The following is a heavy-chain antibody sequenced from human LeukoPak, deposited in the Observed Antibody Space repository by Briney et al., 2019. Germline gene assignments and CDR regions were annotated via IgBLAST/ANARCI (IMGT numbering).Heavy chain of an antibody. CDR3: ARAGTEWLQPGANGGYYFDY. Sequence: ASVKVSCKASGYTFTSYGISWVRQAPRQGLEWMGWISAYNGNTNYAQKLQGRVTMTTDTSTSTAYMELRSLRSDDTAVYYCARAGTEWLQPGANGGYYFDYWGQGTLVTVSS. V-gene: IGHV1-18*01. CDR1: GYTFTSYG. CDR2: ISAYNGNT. J-gene: IGHJ4*02. D-gene: IGHD5-12*01.